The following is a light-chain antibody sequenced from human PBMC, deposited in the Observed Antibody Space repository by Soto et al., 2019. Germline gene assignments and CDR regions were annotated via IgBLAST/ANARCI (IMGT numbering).Light chain of an antibody. CDR3: CSYAGSYTHV. CDR1: SSDVGNYNR. J-gene: IGLJ1*01. CDR2: EVS. Sequence: QSVLTQPPSVSGSPGQSVTISCTGTSSDVGNYNRVSWYQQSPGTAPKLVIFEVSNRPSGVSNRFSGSKSGNTASLTISGLQAEDEADYYCCSYAGSYTHVFGSGTKVTVL. V-gene: IGLV2-18*02.